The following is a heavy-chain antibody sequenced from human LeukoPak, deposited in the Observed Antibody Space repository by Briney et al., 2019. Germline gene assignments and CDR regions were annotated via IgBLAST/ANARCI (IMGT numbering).Heavy chain of an antibody. D-gene: IGHD5-12*01. CDR2: IHHSGST. CDR3: ARAGGYDSGWYFDL. CDR1: GGSISSGGYS. V-gene: IGHV4-30-2*01. Sequence: SETLSLTCAVSGGSISSGGYSWSWIRQPPGKGLEWIGYIHHSGSTYYNPSLKSRVTISVDRSKNQFSLKLSSVTAADMAVYYCARAGGYDSGWYFDLWGRGTLVTVSS. J-gene: IGHJ2*01.